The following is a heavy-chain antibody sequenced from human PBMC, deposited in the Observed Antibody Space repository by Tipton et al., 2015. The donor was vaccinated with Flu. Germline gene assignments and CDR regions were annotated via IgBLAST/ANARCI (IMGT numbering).Heavy chain of an antibody. CDR3: ARVWGYSYYFDF. D-gene: IGHD3-16*01. Sequence: SLRLSCGASGFTFSTYEMNWVRQAPGKGLEWVSYISSSGTTKYFADSVKGRFTISRDNAQNSLYLQMHSLRAEDTAVYYCARVWGYSYYFDFWGQGTLVTVSS. J-gene: IGHJ4*02. V-gene: IGHV3-48*03. CDR1: GFTFSTYE. CDR2: ISSSGTTK.